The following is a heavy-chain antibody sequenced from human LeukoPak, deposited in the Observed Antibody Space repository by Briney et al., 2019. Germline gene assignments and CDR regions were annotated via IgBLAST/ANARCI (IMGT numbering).Heavy chain of an antibody. CDR3: ARDSGDFWSGYTPYFDY. CDR2: IYTSGST. CDR1: GGSISSYY. V-gene: IGHV4-4*07. D-gene: IGHD3-3*01. J-gene: IGHJ4*02. Sequence: SETLSLTCTVSGGSISSYYWSWIRQPAGKGLEWIGRIYTSGSTNYNLSLKSRVTMSVGTSKNQFSLKLSSVTAADTAVYYCARDSGDFWSGYTPYFDYWGQGTLVTVSS.